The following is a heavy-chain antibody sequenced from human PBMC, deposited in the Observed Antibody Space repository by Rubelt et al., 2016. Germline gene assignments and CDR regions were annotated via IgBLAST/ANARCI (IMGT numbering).Heavy chain of an antibody. CDR3: ARDRASGSLTAWFDP. CDR2: IYYSGSA. V-gene: IGHV4-31*03. CDR1: GGSISSGGYF. J-gene: IGHJ5*02. Sequence: QLQLQESGPGLVKPSETLSLTCTVSGGSISSGGYFWSWIRQHPGKGLEWIGYIYYSGSAYYNPSLKSRVTISVDTSKNQFSLKLSSVSAADTAVYYCARDRASGSLTAWFDPWGQGTLVTVSS. D-gene: IGHD5-12*01.